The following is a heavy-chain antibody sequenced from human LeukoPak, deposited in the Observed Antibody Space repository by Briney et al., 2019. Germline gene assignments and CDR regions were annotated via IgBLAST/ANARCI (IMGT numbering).Heavy chain of an antibody. CDR3: ARGSLGALPYFDY. CDR2: ISYDGSNK. D-gene: IGHD1-26*01. J-gene: IGHJ4*02. Sequence: GGSLRLSCAASGFTFSSYGMHWGRPAPGKGLEWVAVISYDGSNKYYADSVKGRFTISRDNAKNSLYLQMNSLRDEDTAVYYCARGSLGALPYFDYWGQGTLVTVSS. V-gene: IGHV3-30*03. CDR1: GFTFSSYG.